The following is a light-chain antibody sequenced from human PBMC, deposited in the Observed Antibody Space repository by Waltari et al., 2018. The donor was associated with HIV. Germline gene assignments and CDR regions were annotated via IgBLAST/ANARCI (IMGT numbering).Light chain of an antibody. CDR1: SSNVGSDDL. CDR2: EVT. J-gene: IGLJ1*01. V-gene: IGLV2-23*02. CDR3: CSCPRSGIRYV. Sequence: QSALTQPASVSGSPGQSITISCTGTSSNVGSDDLVSWYQQHPGEAPKLIIYEVTMRPSGVASRCSGTKSCNTASLTISGLQAEDEADYYCCSCPRSGIRYVFGTGTKVTVL.